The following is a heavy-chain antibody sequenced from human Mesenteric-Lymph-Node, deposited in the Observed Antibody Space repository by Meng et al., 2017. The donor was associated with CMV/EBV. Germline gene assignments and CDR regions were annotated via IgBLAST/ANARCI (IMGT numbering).Heavy chain of an antibody. CDR3: ARGGASSKWFDS. Sequence: GSLRLSCIVSGGSISSYYRSWIRQPPGKGLDWIGWAHNSGTTNYNPSLKSRVAVSVDTSKNHFSLTLASVTAADTGIYYCARGGASSKWFDSWGQGTLVTVSS. CDR1: GGSISSYY. D-gene: IGHD4-11*01. J-gene: IGHJ5*01. V-gene: IGHV4-59*01. CDR2: AHNSGTT.